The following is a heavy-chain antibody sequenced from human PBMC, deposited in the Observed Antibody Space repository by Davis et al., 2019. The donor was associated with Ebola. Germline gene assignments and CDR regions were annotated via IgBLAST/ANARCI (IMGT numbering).Heavy chain of an antibody. V-gene: IGHV5-51*01. J-gene: IGHJ4*02. CDR1: GYSFTSYC. Sequence: GESLKIPCKGSGYSFTSYCIGWVRQLPGKGLEWMGIIYPGDSDTRYSPSFQAQVTLSADKSISTAYLQWSSLKASDTAMYYCARNFPGESQFDYWGQGTLVTVSS. D-gene: IGHD1-1*01. CDR2: IYPGDSDT. CDR3: ARNFPGESQFDY.